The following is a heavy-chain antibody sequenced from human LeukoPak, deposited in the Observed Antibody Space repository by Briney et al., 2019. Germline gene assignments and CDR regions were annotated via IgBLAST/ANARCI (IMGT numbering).Heavy chain of an antibody. Sequence: GGSLRLSCVASGVTFSDYYLNWVRQAPGKGLEWVSYITSGSSNIYYAGSVKGRFSISRDNAKNSLYLQMNSLRDEDTAVYYCARVVRGGLYYYYGMDVWGQGTTVTVSS. CDR3: ARVVRGGLYYYYGMDV. J-gene: IGHJ6*02. V-gene: IGHV3-48*02. CDR1: GVTFSDYY. D-gene: IGHD4-23*01. CDR2: ITSGSSNI.